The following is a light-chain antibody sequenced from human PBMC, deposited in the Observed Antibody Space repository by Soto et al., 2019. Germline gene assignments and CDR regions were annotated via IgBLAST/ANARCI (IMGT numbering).Light chain of an antibody. CDR2: AAS. J-gene: IGKJ1*01. CDR1: QSFTTSF. Sequence: EIVLTHSPGTLSLSPGERATLSCRASQSFTTSFLAWYQQKPGQAPRLLIYAASSRATGIPDRFSGSGSGTDFTLTISRLEPEDFAVYYCQHYGRSPTFGQGTKVEIK. CDR3: QHYGRSPT. V-gene: IGKV3-20*01.